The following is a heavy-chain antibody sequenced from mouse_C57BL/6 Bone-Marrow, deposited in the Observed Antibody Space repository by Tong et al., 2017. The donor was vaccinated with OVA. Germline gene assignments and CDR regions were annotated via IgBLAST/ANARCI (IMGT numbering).Heavy chain of an antibody. D-gene: IGHD3-1*01. CDR1: GFTFSDYY. CDR3: ARDRGVDY. Sequence: EVQLQESGGGLVKPGGSLKLSCAASGFTFSDYYMYWVRQTPEKRLEWVATISDGGSYTYYPDSVKGRFTISRDNAKNNLYLQMSSRKSEDTAMYYCARDRGVDYWGQGTTLTVSS. CDR2: ISDGGSYT. J-gene: IGHJ2*01. V-gene: IGHV5-4*02.